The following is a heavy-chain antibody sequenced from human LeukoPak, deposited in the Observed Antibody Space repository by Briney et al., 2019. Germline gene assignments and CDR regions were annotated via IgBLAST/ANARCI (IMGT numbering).Heavy chain of an antibody. J-gene: IGHJ3*02. CDR2: INNTRST. CDR1: GGSISNYS. V-gene: IGHV4-59*08. CDR3: ARRNVLTEGEAFDI. Sequence: SETLTLTCTVSGGSISNYSWTWLRQPPGKGLEWLCYINNTRSTNTNPSLKSRVTISLDTSKTQFSLKLNSVTAADTAVYYCARRNVLTEGEAFDIWGQGTMVTVSS. D-gene: IGHD3-16*01.